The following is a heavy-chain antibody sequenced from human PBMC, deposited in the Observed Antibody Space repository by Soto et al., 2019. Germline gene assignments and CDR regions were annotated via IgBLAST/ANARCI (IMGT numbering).Heavy chain of an antibody. V-gene: IGHV3-23*01. CDR3: AKGRIQLWSRGGYYFDY. Sequence: EVQLLESGGGLVQPGGSLRLSCAASGFTFSSYAMSWVRQAPGKGLEWVSAISGSGGSTYYADSVKGRFTISRDNSINALYLQMNSLRAEDTAVYYCAKGRIQLWSRGGYYFDYWSQGTLVTVSS. CDR2: ISGSGGST. J-gene: IGHJ4*02. D-gene: IGHD5-18*01. CDR1: GFTFSSYA.